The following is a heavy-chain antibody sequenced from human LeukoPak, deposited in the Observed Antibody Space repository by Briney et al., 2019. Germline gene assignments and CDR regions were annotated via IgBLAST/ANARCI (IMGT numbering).Heavy chain of an antibody. CDR2: ISGRDSTT. Sequence: GGSLRLSCAASGFTFSSYAMSWVRQAPGKGLEWVSGISGRDSTTYYADSVKGRFTISRENSENTLYLQMNSLRAEDTAVYFCAKSPVSSCRGSFCYPFDYWGQGNLVTVSS. CDR3: AKSPVSSCRGSFCYPFDY. J-gene: IGHJ4*02. V-gene: IGHV3-23*01. CDR1: GFTFSSYA. D-gene: IGHD2-15*01.